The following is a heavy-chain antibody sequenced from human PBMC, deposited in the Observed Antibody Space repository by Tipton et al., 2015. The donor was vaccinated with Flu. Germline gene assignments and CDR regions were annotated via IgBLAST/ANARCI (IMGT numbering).Heavy chain of an antibody. J-gene: IGHJ4*02. CDR2: VYYTGTT. V-gene: IGHV4-31*03. D-gene: IGHD5-18*01. CDR1: GGSMNSGFYF. Sequence: TLSLTCTVAGGSMNSGFYFWTWIRQHPGKGLEWIGCVYYTGTTYYNPSLKSRITMSLDTSKTQVSLDSRSVNAADTAVYFCAGEHGYHVFWGQGKLVTVSS. CDR3: AGEHGYHVF.